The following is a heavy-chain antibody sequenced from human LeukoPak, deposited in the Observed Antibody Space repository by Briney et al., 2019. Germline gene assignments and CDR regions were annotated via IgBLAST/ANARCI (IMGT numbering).Heavy chain of an antibody. CDR1: GDSMITYY. Sequence: PSETLSLTCTVSGDSMITYYWSWIRQPPGKGLECIGYVFSSGSANYNPSLKTRATISVDTSKNQFSLKLNSVTAADTAVYYCAGGPTIVKYYFAFWGQGTLVTVSS. D-gene: IGHD1-1*01. CDR3: AGGPTIVKYYFAF. V-gene: IGHV4-59*01. J-gene: IGHJ4*02. CDR2: VFSSGSA.